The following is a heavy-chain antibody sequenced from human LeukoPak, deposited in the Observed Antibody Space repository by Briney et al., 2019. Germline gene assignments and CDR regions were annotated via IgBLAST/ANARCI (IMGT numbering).Heavy chain of an antibody. CDR3: ARERSTAVTDY. Sequence: ASVKVSCKASGYTFTSYYMHWVRQAPRQGLEWMGIINPSGGSTSHAQKFQGRVTMTRDTSTGTVYMELSSLRSEDTAVYYCARERSTAVTDYWGQGTLVTVSS. D-gene: IGHD6-13*01. J-gene: IGHJ4*02. V-gene: IGHV1-46*01. CDR2: INPSGGST. CDR1: GYTFTSYY.